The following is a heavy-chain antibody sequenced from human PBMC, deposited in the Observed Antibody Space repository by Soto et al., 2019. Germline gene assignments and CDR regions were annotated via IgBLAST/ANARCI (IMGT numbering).Heavy chain of an antibody. CDR3: VRDGTKTLRDWFDP. V-gene: IGHV4-4*07. D-gene: IGHD1-1*01. CDR1: GASISGFY. Sequence: SETLSLTCTVSGASISGFYWSWIRKSAGKGLEWIGRIYATGTTDYNPSLKSRVMMSVDTSKKQFSLRLRSVTAADTAVYYCVRDGTKTLRDWFDPWSQGISVTVSS. J-gene: IGHJ5*02. CDR2: IYATGTT.